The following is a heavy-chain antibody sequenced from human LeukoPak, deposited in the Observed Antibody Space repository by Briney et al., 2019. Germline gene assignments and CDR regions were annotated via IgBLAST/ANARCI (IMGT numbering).Heavy chain of an antibody. CDR2: ISAYNGNT. J-gene: IGHJ6*02. V-gene: IGHV1-18*01. Sequence: GASVKVSCKASGYTFTSYGISWVRQAPGQGLEWMGWISAYNGNTNYAQKLQGRVTMTTDTSTSTAYMELRSLRSDDTAVYYCARDFPTDCSNTSCYIPGYYGMDVWGQGTTVTVSS. CDR1: GYTFTSYG. CDR3: ARDFPTDCSNTSCYIPGYYGMDV. D-gene: IGHD2-2*02.